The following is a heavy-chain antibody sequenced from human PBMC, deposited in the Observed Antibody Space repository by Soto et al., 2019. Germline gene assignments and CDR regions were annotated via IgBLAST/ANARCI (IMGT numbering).Heavy chain of an antibody. CDR2: IPYDGSDK. Sequence: PGGSLRLSCAASVFTFSNYCVHLVRQGPGKGLECVSVIPYDGSDKYQADSVKGRFTISRDNSKNTLFLQMNDLRPGETAVYYCARAGYASSWSTDFYYAIDVRGQGTRVTVSS. V-gene: IGHV3-30*03. CDR3: ARAGYASSWSTDFYYAIDV. D-gene: IGHD6-19*01. J-gene: IGHJ6*02. CDR1: VFTFSNYC.